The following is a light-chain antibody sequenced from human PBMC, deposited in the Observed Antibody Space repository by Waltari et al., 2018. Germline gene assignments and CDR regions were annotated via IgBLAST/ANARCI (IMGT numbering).Light chain of an antibody. CDR3: CSYAGSSTFV. V-gene: IGLV2-18*02. J-gene: IGLJ1*01. Sequence: QSALTQPPSDSGSPGQSVTISCTGTSRHGGRYNRVAWYQQPPVTPPTLMISEGSNQPSGVPDRLSGSKSGNTAYLTVSGLQAEDESDYYCCSYAGSSTFVFGAGTRVTV. CDR2: EGS. CDR1: SRHGGRYNR.